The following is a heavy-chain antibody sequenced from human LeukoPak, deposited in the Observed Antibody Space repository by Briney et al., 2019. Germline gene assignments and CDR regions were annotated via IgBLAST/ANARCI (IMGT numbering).Heavy chain of an antibody. CDR1: GVSISGFY. D-gene: IGHD3-10*01. Sequence: SETLSLTCTVSGVSISGFYWNWIRQPPRKGLEWVGYSHTGGSISSNPSLNSRVAFSMDTSKNQVSLRLNSVTATDTAVYYCARRRGGFGEGEFDYWGQGIPVTVSA. CDR2: SHTGGSI. J-gene: IGHJ4*02. CDR3: ARRRGGFGEGEFDY. V-gene: IGHV4-4*08.